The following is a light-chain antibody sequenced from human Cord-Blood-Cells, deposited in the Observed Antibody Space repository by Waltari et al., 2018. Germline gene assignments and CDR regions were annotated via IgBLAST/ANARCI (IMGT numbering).Light chain of an antibody. Sequence: QSALTQPRSVSGSPGQSVTISCTGTSSDVGGYNYASWYQQHPGKAPKLMIYDVSKRPSGVPDRCSGSKSGNTASLTISGLQAEDEADYYCCSYAGSYTFVVFGGGTKLTVL. V-gene: IGLV2-11*01. J-gene: IGLJ2*01. CDR2: DVS. CDR3: CSYAGSYTFVV. CDR1: SSDVGGYNY.